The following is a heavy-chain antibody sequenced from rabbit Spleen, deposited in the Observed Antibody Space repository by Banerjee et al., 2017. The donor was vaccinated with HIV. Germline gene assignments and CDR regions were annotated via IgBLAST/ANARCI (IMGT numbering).Heavy chain of an antibody. V-gene: IGHV1S45*01. J-gene: IGHJ4*01. CDR3: ARDVAIGYCTDL. Sequence: QEQLEESGGDLVKPGASLTLTCTASGFSFSSSYYMCWVRQAPGKGLEWIACIYAGSSGSTYYASWAKGRFTISKTSSTTVTLQMTSLTAADTATYFCARDVAIGYCTDLWGPGTLVTVS. CDR2: IYAGSSGST. CDR1: GFSFSSSYY. D-gene: IGHD1-1*01.